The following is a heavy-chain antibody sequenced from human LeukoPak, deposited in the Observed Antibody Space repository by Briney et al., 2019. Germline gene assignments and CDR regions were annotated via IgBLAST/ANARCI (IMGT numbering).Heavy chain of an antibody. CDR1: GFTFSSYW. D-gene: IGHD3-3*01. Sequence: GGSLRLSCAASGFTFSSYWMYWVRQAPGKGLVWVSRINSDARNTNYADSVQGRFTISRDKAKNTLYLQMNSLRVEDTAVYYCASGIGVGDSFDIWGQGTMVTVSS. CDR3: ASGIGVGDSFDI. CDR2: INSDARNT. J-gene: IGHJ3*02. V-gene: IGHV3-74*01.